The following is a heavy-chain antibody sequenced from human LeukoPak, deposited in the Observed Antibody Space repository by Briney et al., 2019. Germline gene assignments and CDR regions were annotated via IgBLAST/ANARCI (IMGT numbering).Heavy chain of an antibody. J-gene: IGHJ4*02. V-gene: IGHV3-48*03. CDR2: ISSNGSPI. CDR3: ARSVWDTSSLYDYFDY. CDR1: GFTFSTYE. Sequence: TGGSLRLSCAASGFTFSTYEMNWVRQAPGKGLEWVSYISSNGSPIYYTDSVKGRFTTSRDNAKNSLYLQMNSLRAEDTAVYYCARSVWDTSSLYDYFDYWGQGTLVSVSS. D-gene: IGHD1-26*01.